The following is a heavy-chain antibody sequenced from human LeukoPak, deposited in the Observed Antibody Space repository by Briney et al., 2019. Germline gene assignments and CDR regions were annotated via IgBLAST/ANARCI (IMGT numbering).Heavy chain of an antibody. V-gene: IGHV1-2*02. CDR3: ARGKVSSGIQVWLPSY. CDR1: GYTFTGYS. J-gene: IGHJ4*02. Sequence: GASVKVSCKASGYTFTGYSIHWVRQAPGQGLEWMGWINPNSGGTNYAQKFQGRVTMTRDTSISTAYMELSGLRSDDTAVYYCARGKVSSGIQVWLPSYWGQGTLVTVSS. D-gene: IGHD5-18*01. CDR2: INPNSGGT.